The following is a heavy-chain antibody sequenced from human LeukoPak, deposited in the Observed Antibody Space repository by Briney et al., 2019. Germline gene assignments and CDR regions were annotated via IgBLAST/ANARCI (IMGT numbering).Heavy chain of an antibody. CDR3: AREGGAYGSGSY. CDR1: GGSISSSSYY. CDR2: IYYSGST. J-gene: IGHJ4*02. V-gene: IGHV4-39*07. D-gene: IGHD3-10*01. Sequence: SETLSLTCTVSGGSISSSSYYWGWIRQPPGKGLEWIGSIYYSGSTYYNPSLKSRVTISVDTSKNQFSLKLSSVTAADTAVYYCAREGGAYGSGSYWGQGTLVTVSS.